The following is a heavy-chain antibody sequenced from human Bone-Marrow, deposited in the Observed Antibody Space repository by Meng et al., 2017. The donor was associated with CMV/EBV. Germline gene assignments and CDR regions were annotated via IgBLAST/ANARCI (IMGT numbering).Heavy chain of an antibody. J-gene: IGHJ3*02. CDR1: GFTFSSYS. CDR2: ISSSSSYI. D-gene: IGHD3-22*01. V-gene: IGHV3-21*01. Sequence: GESLKISCAASGFTFSSYSMNWVRQAPGKGLEWVSSISSSSSYIYYADSVKGRFTISRDNAKNSLYLQMNSLRAEDTAVYYCAREVAPAYYYDSSGYYEGGAFDIWGQGTTVTVSS. CDR3: AREVAPAYYYDSSGYYEGGAFDI.